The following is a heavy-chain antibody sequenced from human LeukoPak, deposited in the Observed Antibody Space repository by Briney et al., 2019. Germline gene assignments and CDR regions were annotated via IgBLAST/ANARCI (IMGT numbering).Heavy chain of an antibody. V-gene: IGHV4-59*01. CDR2: IYYSGST. CDR1: GGSISSYY. J-gene: IGHJ4*02. CDR3: ARAPLGDYYGSGSVIDY. D-gene: IGHD3-10*01. Sequence: SETLSLTCTVSGGSISSYYWSWIRQPPGKGLEWVGYIYYSGSTNYNPSLKSRVTISVDTSKNQFSLKLSSVTAADTAVYYCARAPLGDYYGSGSVIDYWGQGTLVTVSS.